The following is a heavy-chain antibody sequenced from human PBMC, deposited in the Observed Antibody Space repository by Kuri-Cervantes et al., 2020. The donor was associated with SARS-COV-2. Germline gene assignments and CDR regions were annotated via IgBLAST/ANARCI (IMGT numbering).Heavy chain of an antibody. CDR3: ASFCSSTSCYAGPTEYFQH. CDR1: GYTFTSYY. Sequence: ASVKVSCKASGYTFTSYYMHWVRQAPGQGLEWMGIINPSGGSTSYAQKFQGRVTMTRDTSTSTAYMELSRLRSDDTAVYYCASFCSSTSCYAGPTEYFQHWGQGTLVTVSS. J-gene: IGHJ1*01. D-gene: IGHD2-2*01. V-gene: IGHV1-46*01. CDR2: INPSGGST.